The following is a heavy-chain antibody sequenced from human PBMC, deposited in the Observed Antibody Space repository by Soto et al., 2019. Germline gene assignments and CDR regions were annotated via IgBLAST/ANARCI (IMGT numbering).Heavy chain of an antibody. D-gene: IGHD6-19*01. Sequence: GGSLRLSCAASGFTFSSYGMHWVRQAPGKGLEWVAVIWYDGSNKYYADSVKGRFTISRDNSKNTLYLQMNSLRAEDTAVYYCSKQWLVQGHLDYWGQGTLVTVSS. J-gene: IGHJ4*02. CDR2: IWYDGSNK. CDR1: GFTFSSYG. CDR3: SKQWLVQGHLDY. V-gene: IGHV3-33*06.